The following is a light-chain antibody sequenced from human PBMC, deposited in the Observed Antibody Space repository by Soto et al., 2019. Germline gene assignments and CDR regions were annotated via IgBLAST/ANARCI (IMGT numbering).Light chain of an antibody. V-gene: IGKV3-20*01. CDR3: QQYGSWWK. CDR2: GAS. Sequence: EIVLTQSPGTLSLSPGERATLSCRASQSVSSSDLAWYQQKPGQAPRLLIYGASSRATGIPDRFSGSGSGTDISVTISRLETEGFAVYYWQQYGSWWKFGKGTSVEIK. CDR1: QSVSSSD. J-gene: IGKJ1*01.